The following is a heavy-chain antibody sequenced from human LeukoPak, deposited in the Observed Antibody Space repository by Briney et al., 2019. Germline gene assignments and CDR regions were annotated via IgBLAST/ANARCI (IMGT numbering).Heavy chain of an antibody. CDR3: ARDQGHIVVVVAAYFDY. CDR1: GYTFTSYY. V-gene: IGHV1-46*01. Sequence: ASVKVSCKASGYTFTSYYMHWVRQAPGQGLEWMGIINPSGGSTSYAQKFQGRVTMTRDASTSTAYMELSSLRSEDTAVYYCARDQGHIVVVVAAYFDYWGQGTLVTVSS. J-gene: IGHJ4*02. CDR2: INPSGGST. D-gene: IGHD2-15*01.